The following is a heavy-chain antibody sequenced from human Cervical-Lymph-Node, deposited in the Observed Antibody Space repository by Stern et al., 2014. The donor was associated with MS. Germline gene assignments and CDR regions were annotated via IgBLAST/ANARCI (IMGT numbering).Heavy chain of an antibody. J-gene: IGHJ4*02. Sequence: QVTLRESGPVLVKPTETLTLTCTASGFSLSHPRMGVTWIRQPPGQALEWLAHIFSNDEKSYTSSLRSRLSISKDASRSQVVLTMTNMDPLDTGTYYCARISPDYGDYIASWGQGTLVTVSS. CDR2: IFSNDEK. D-gene: IGHD4-17*01. V-gene: IGHV2-26*01. CDR1: GFSLSHPRMG. CDR3: ARISPDYGDYIAS.